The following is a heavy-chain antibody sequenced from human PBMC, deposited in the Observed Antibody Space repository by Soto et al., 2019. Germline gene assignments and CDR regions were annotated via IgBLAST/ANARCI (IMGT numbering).Heavy chain of an antibody. V-gene: IGHV3-23*01. J-gene: IGHJ5*01. D-gene: IGHD4-4*01. Sequence: QPGGSLRLSCAASGFSFGTCAMSWVRQAPGRGLEWVSSIDSRGDITKYADSVKGRFTISRDNFKNTLQLQMHSLRAEDTALYYCVKMTTPMPGDWFDSWGQGTLVTVSS. CDR1: GFSFGTCA. CDR2: IDSRGDIT. CDR3: VKMTTPMPGDWFDS.